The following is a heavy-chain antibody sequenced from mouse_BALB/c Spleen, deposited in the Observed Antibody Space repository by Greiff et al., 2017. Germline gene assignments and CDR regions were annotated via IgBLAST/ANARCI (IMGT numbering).Heavy chain of an antibody. Sequence: VQLQQSGPGLVQPSQSLSITCTVSGFSLTSYGVHWVRQSPGKGLEWLGVIWSGGSTDYNAAFISRLSISKDNSKSQVFFKMNSLQANDTAIYYCARTGYYYGSRTYYAMDYWGQGTSVTVSS. V-gene: IGHV2-2*02. CDR1: GFSLTSYG. CDR2: IWSGGST. CDR3: ARTGYYYGSRTYYAMDY. J-gene: IGHJ4*01. D-gene: IGHD1-1*01.